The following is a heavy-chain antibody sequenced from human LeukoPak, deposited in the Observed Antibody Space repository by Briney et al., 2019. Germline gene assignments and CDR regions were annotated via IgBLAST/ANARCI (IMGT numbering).Heavy chain of an antibody. CDR1: GFTFDIYA. J-gene: IGHJ4*02. CDR2: IYSGGST. V-gene: IGHV3-53*01. CDR3: ARVGDYYDSSAPFDY. D-gene: IGHD3-22*01. Sequence: GGSLRLSCMASGFTFDIYAMSWVRQAPGKGLEWVSVIYSGGSTYYADSVKGRFTISRDNSKNTLYLQMNSLRAEDTAVYYCARVGDYYDSSAPFDYWGQGTLVTVSS.